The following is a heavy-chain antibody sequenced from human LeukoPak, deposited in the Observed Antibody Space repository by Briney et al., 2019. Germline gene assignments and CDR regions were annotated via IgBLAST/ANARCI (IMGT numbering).Heavy chain of an antibody. CDR2: IYSGGAT. V-gene: IGHV3-53*01. Sequence: GGSLRLSCAASGLTVSSSFMSWVRQAPGKGLQWVSIIYSGGATWYADSVKGRFTISRDNAENSLFLQMSSLRAEDTAVYYCATDVRDEYSSGWYPIGYWGQGTLVTVSS. CDR1: GLTVSSSF. J-gene: IGHJ4*02. D-gene: IGHD6-19*01. CDR3: ATDVRDEYSSGWYPIGY.